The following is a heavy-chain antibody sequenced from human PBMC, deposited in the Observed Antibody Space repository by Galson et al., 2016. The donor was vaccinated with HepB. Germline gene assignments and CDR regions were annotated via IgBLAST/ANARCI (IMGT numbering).Heavy chain of an antibody. D-gene: IGHD2-21*02. V-gene: IGHV5-10-1*01. CDR2: IDPSDSYT. CDR1: GYTFTTYW. Sequence: QSGAEVKKPGESLRISCKASGYTFTTYWISWVRQMPGKGLEWIGRIDPSDSYTNYSPSFQGHVTISADKSFSTAYLQWSSLKASDTAMYFCARHPTPIVVVTTNRLDTWGQGTLGTVSS. J-gene: IGHJ5*02. CDR3: ARHPTPIVVVTTNRLDT.